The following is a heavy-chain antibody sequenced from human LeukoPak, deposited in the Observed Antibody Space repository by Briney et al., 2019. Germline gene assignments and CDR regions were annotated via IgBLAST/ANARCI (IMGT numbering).Heavy chain of an antibody. J-gene: IGHJ4*02. D-gene: IGHD3-3*01. CDR3: ARGAPDDFWSGYFSY. Sequence: ASVKVSCKASGYTFTSYAMHWVRQAPGQRLEWMGWINAGSGNTKYSQKFQGRVTITRDTSASTAYMELSSLRSEDTAVYYCARGAPDDFWSGYFSYWGQGTLVTVSS. V-gene: IGHV1-3*01. CDR2: INAGSGNT. CDR1: GYTFTSYA.